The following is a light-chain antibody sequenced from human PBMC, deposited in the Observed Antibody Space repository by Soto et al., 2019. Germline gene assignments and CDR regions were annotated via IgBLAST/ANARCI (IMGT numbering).Light chain of an antibody. CDR3: QQFGSSPPYT. CDR1: QSVSSTF. Sequence: EIVLTQSPGTLSLSPGERATLSCRASQSVSSTFLAWYQQKPGQAPRLLTYGASSRATGIPDRFSGSGSGTDFTLTISRLEPEDFAVDYCQQFGSSPPYTFGQGTKVEIK. V-gene: IGKV3-20*01. J-gene: IGKJ2*01. CDR2: GAS.